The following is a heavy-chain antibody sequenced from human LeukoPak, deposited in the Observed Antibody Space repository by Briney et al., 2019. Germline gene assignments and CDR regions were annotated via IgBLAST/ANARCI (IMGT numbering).Heavy chain of an antibody. V-gene: IGHV3-30*02. CDR2: IRYDGSNK. CDR1: GFTFSSYG. CDR3: AKSEVLEVTLGGVID. D-gene: IGHD3-16*02. J-gene: IGHJ4*02. Sequence: GGSLRLSCAASGFTFSSYGMHWVRQAPGKGLEWVAFIRYDGSNKYYADSVKGRFTISRDNSKNTLYLQMNSLRAEDTAVYYCAKSEVLEVTLGGVIDGGQGTLVTVSS.